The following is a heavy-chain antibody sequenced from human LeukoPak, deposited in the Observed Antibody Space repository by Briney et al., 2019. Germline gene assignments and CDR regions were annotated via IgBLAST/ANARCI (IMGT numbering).Heavy chain of an antibody. CDR2: IYNSGTT. CDR3: ARNSSSSWGYYYMDV. J-gene: IGHJ6*03. CDR1: GGSISSYS. Sequence: PSETLSLTCSVSGGSISSYSWSWIRQPPGKGLEWIGYIYNSGTTNHNPSLKSRVTMSVDTSKNQISLKLSSLTAADTAVYYCARNSSSSWGYYYMDVWGKGTTVSVSS. V-gene: IGHV4-59*01. D-gene: IGHD6-13*01.